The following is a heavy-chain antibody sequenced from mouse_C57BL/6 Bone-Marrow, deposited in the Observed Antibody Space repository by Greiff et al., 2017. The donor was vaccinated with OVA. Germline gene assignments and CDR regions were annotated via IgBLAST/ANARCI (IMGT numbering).Heavy chain of an antibody. V-gene: IGHV1-53*01. CDR3: ASKDSSAPFDY. CDR2: INPSNGGT. D-gene: IGHD3-2*02. CDR1: GYTFTSYW. J-gene: IGHJ2*01. Sequence: QVQLQQSGTELVKPGASVKLSCKASGYTFTSYWMHWVKQRPGQGLEWIGNINPSNGGTNYNEKFKSKATLTVDKSSSTAYMQLSSLTSDDAAVYYCASKDSSAPFDYGGQGTTLTVS.